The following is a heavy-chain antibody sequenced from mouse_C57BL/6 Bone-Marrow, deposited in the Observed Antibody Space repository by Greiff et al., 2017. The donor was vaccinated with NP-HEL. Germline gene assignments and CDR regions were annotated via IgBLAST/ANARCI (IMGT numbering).Heavy chain of an antibody. Sequence: DVKLVESGGGLVQPGGSLKLSCAASGFTFSDYGMAWVRQAPRKGPEWVAFISNLAYSIYYADTVTGRFTISRENAKNTLYLEMSSLRSEDTAMYYCARRRIYYGDWYFDVWGTGTTVTVSS. V-gene: IGHV5-15*04. CDR1: GFTFSDYG. CDR3: ARRRIYYGDWYFDV. CDR2: ISNLAYSI. D-gene: IGHD2-1*01. J-gene: IGHJ1*03.